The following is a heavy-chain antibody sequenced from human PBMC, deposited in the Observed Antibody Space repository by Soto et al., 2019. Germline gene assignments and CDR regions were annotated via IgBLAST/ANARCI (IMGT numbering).Heavy chain of an antibody. V-gene: IGHV4-59*08. CDR1: GGSINRYY. J-gene: IGHJ3*02. CDR3: AFRGGATNRFDDFDI. Sequence: SETLSLTCTVSGGSINRYYWSWTRRPSAKDLGCTCNISSSGSTNYNPSLTSRVPMSVDRSKNQFPRKLSAVTAADTAVYYGAFRGGATNRFDDFDIWGKVTMVP. CDR2: ISSSGST. D-gene: IGHD1-26*01.